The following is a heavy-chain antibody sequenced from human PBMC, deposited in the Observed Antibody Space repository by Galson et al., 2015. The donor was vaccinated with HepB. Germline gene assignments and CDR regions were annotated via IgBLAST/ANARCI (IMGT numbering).Heavy chain of an antibody. D-gene: IGHD2-21*02. Sequence: SVKVSCKASGYTFTSYAMHWVRQAPGQRLEWMGWINAGNGNTKYSQKFQGRVTITRDTSASTAYMELSSLRSEDTAVYYCATLALAVNCGGDCYPSPDYWGQGTLVTVSS. CDR1: GYTFTSYA. V-gene: IGHV1-3*01. CDR2: INAGNGNT. CDR3: ATLALAVNCGGDCYPSPDY. J-gene: IGHJ4*02.